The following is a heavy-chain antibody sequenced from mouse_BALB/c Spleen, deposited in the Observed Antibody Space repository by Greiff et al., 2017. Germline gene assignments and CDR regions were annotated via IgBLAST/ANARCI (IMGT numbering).Heavy chain of an antibody. J-gene: IGHJ1*01. Sequence: EVKLMESGGGLVQPGGSLRLSCATSGFTFTDYYMSWDRQPPGKALEWLGFIRNKANGYTTEYSASVKGRFTISRDNSQSILYLQMNTLRAEDSATYYCARDINYDVWGAGTTVTVSS. CDR2: IRNKANGYTT. CDR1: GFTFTDYY. CDR3: ARDINYDV. V-gene: IGHV7-3*02.